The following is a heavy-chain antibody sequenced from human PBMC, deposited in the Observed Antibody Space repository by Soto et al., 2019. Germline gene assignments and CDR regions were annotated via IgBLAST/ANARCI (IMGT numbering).Heavy chain of an antibody. J-gene: IGHJ6*02. Sequence: QVQLVESGGGVVQPGRSLRLSCAASGFTFSSYGMHWVRQAPGKGLEWVAVISYDGSNKYYADSVKGRFTMSRDNSKNTLYLQMNSLRAEDTAVYYCAKDLLYSSSWSTFAYYYYGMDVWGQGTTVTVSS. CDR3: AKDLLYSSSWSTFAYYYYGMDV. D-gene: IGHD6-13*01. CDR1: GFTFSSYG. CDR2: ISYDGSNK. V-gene: IGHV3-30*18.